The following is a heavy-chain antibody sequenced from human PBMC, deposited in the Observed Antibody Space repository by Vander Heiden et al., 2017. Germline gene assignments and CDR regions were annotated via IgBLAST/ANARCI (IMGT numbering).Heavy chain of an antibody. CDR3: AKDLFPQYSGSFFDS. CDR1: GFPSGSSA. D-gene: IGHD1-26*01. J-gene: IGHJ4*02. CDR2: ISGSGDTT. V-gene: IGHV3-23*01. Sequence: VPPLEAGGGLVQPGGSLRLSGAPAGFPSGSSALHCVCQARGKGLGWVSSISGSGDTTFYADSVKGRFTISRENSKNTVYLQMTSLRAEDTAIYYCAKDLFPQYSGSFFDSWGQGTLVTVSS.